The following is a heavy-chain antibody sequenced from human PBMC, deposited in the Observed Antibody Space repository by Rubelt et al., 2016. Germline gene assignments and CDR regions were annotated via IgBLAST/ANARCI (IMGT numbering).Heavy chain of an antibody. CDR1: GGTFSSYA. J-gene: IGHJ2*01. Sequence: QVQLVQSGAEVKKPGSSVKVSCKASGGTFSSYAISWVRQAPGQGLEWMGGIIPIFGTANYAQKFQGRVTITADDSTSTAYMELGSLRSEDTAVYYCARGDATVPRSYWYFDLWGRGTLVTVSS. D-gene: IGHD4-17*01. CDR3: ARGDATVPRSYWYFDL. CDR2: IIPIFGTA. V-gene: IGHV1-69*01.